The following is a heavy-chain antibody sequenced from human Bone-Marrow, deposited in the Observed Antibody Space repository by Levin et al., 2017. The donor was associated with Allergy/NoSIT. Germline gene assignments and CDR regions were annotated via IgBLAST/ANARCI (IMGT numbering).Heavy chain of an antibody. V-gene: IGHV3-21*01. CDR2: ISSSSSYI. D-gene: IGHD2-21*01. J-gene: IGHJ3*02. CDR1: GFTFSSYS. Sequence: SCAASGFTFSSYSMNWVRQAPGKGLEWVSSISSSSSYIYYADSVKGRFTISRDNAKNSLYLQMNSLRAEDTAVYYCAREMRTIRNAFDIWGQGTMVTVSS. CDR3: AREMRTIRNAFDI.